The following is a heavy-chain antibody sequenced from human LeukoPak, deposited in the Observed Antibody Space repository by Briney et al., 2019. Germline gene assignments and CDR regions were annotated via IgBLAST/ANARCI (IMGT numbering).Heavy chain of an antibody. CDR3: ASRDVDIVATTTKFDY. V-gene: IGHV4-34*01. CDR2: INHSGST. Sequence: SETLSLTCAVYGGSFSGYYWSWIRQPPGKGLEWIGEINHSGSTNYNPSLKSRVTISVDTSKNQFSLKLSSVTAADTAVYYYASRDVDIVATTTKFDYWGQGTLVTVSS. J-gene: IGHJ4*02. CDR1: GGSFSGYY. D-gene: IGHD5-12*01.